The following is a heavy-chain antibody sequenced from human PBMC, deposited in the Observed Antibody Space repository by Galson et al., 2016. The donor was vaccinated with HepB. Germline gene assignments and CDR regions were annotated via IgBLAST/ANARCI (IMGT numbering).Heavy chain of an antibody. CDR2: ISYGGST. V-gene: IGHV4-39*01. CDR3: ARLPLLYYGMDV. J-gene: IGHJ6*02. Sequence: SETLSLTCSVSGGSLSSSDWHWAWIRQSPGMGLEWIGSISYGGSTYYTPSLKSRVSMSIDRSKNQFSLRLSSVTAADTAVYYCARLPLLYYGMDVWGQGTTVTVSS. D-gene: IGHD2-15*01. CDR1: GGSLSSSDWH.